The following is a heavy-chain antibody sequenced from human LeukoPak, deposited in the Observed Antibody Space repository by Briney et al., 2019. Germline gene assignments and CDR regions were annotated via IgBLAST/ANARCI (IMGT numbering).Heavy chain of an antibody. Sequence: GASVKVSCKASGYTFTSYAMHWVRQAPGQRLEWMGWINAGNGNTKYSQEFQGRVTITRDTSASTAYMELSSLRSEDMAVYYCARGGHSSSWYYYYYMDVWGKGTTVTVSS. D-gene: IGHD6-13*01. CDR2: INAGNGNT. CDR1: GYTFTSYA. V-gene: IGHV1-3*03. CDR3: ARGGHSSSWYYYYYMDV. J-gene: IGHJ6*03.